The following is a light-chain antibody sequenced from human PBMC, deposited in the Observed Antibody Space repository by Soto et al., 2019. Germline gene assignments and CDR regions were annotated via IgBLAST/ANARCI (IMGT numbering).Light chain of an antibody. CDR1: SGSIASNY. V-gene: IGLV6-57*01. CDR3: QSYDATNQV. J-gene: IGLJ3*02. Sequence: NFMLTQPHSVSASPGKTVIISCTRSSGSIASNYVQWYQQRPGRSPTTVIYEDNQRPSGVPDRFSVSIDSSSTSASLTISGLEAEDEADYYCQSYDATNQVFGGGTKLTVL. CDR2: EDN.